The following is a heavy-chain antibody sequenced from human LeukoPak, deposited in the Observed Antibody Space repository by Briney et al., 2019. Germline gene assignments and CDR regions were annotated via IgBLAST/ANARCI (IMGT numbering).Heavy chain of an antibody. CDR1: GFTFSSYG. Sequence: PGRSLRLSCAASGFTFSSYGMHWVRQAPGKGLEWVAVISYDGSNKYYADSVKGRFTISRDNSKNTLYLQMNSLKTEDTALYYCATYSEIEASPAAIYPRGAFDVWGQGTKVTVSS. D-gene: IGHD2-2*01. CDR2: ISYDGSNK. CDR3: ATYSEIEASPAAIYPRGAFDV. J-gene: IGHJ3*01. V-gene: IGHV3-30*03.